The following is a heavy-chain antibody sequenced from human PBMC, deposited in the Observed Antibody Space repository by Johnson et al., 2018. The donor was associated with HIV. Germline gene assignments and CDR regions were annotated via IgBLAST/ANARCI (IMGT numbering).Heavy chain of an antibody. J-gene: IGHJ3*02. CDR2: ISGTGGTT. CDR1: GFTFSTYG. D-gene: IGHD3-22*01. V-gene: IGHV3-23*04. CDR3: ARDDTMMHGFDI. Sequence: VQLVESGGGLVQPGGSLRMSCVASGFTFSTYGMTWVRQAPGKGLEWVSAISGTGGTTYYADSVGGRFSISRDKSKDTLYLQMNSLRAEDTAVYYCARDDTMMHGFDIWGQGTMVTVSS.